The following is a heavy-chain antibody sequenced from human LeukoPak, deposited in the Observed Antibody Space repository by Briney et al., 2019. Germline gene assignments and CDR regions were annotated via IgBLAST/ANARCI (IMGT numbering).Heavy chain of an antibody. V-gene: IGHV1-2*02. CDR1: GYSLTGYY. CDR3: ARDLYGGNSELDY. CDR2: IKPNSGGT. D-gene: IGHD4-23*01. J-gene: IGHJ4*02. Sequence: ASVKVSCKASGYSLTGYYMHWVRQAPGQGLEWMGWIKPNSGGTNYAQKFQGRDTMTRDTSIRTAYMELSGLRSDDTAVYYCARDLYGGNSELDYWGQGTLVTVSS.